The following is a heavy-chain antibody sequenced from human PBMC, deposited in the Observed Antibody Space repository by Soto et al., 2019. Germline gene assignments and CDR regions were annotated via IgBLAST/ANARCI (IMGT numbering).Heavy chain of an antibody. CDR2: IYDSGST. D-gene: IGHD3-22*01. Sequence: QVQLQESGPGLVKPSETLSLTCTVSGGSISTYYWSWIRQPPGKGLEWLAYIYDSGSTNYNPSLKSRVTISVDTSKNQVSLRLSSVAAADTAVYYCARHTTMILFDYWGQGTLVTVSS. J-gene: IGHJ4*02. CDR3: ARHTTMILFDY. CDR1: GGSISTYY. V-gene: IGHV4-59*08.